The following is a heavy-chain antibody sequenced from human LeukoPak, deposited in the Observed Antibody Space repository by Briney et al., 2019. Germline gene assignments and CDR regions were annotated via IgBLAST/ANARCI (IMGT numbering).Heavy chain of an antibody. CDR2: FDPEYGKT. D-gene: IGHD3-22*01. CDR3: ATDLFNYYYDSTQPSGY. V-gene: IGHV1-24*01. Sequence: ASVKVSCKVSGYTLTELSMHWVRQAPGKGLEWMGGFDPEYGKTIYAQKFQGRVTMTEDTSTDTASMELSSLRSEDTAVYYCATDLFNYYYDSTQPSGYWGQGTLVTVSS. CDR1: GYTLTELS. J-gene: IGHJ4*02.